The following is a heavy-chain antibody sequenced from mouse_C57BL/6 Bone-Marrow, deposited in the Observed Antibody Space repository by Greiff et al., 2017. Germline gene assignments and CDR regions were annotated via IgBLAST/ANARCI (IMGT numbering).Heavy chain of an antibody. D-gene: IGHD1-2*01. CDR3: ARWCLRRPYYAMDY. V-gene: IGHV1-39*01. J-gene: IGHJ4*01. Sequence: EVKVVESGPELVKPGASVKISCKASGYSFTDYNMNWVKQSNGKSLEWIGVINPNYGTTSSNQKFKGKATLTVDQASSTAYMQLNSRTSKDSAVYDCARWCLRRPYYAMDYWGQGTSVTVSS. CDR2: INPNYGTT. CDR1: GYSFTDYN.